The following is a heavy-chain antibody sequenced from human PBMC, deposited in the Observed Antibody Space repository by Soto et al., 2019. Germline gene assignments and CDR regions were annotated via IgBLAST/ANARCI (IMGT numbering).Heavy chain of an antibody. J-gene: IGHJ4*02. D-gene: IGHD3-22*01. Sequence: QVQLQESGPGLVKPSETLSLTCTVSGGSISSYYWIWIRQPPGKGLEWIGYFYYSGSTNYNPSLKSRVTISVDTSKNQFALKLSSVTAADTAVYYCARDHDSSGLLDYWGQGTLVTVSS. CDR2: FYYSGST. CDR1: GGSISSYY. V-gene: IGHV4-59*01. CDR3: ARDHDSSGLLDY.